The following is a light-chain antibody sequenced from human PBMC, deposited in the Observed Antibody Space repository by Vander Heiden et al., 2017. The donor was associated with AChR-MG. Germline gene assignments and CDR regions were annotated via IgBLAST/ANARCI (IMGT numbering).Light chain of an antibody. J-gene: IGLJ3*02. Sequence: QSALTHPASVSGSPGQSITHSCTGTSSDIGCYNYVSWYQQHPGKAPKLMIYDVSNRPSGVSNRFSGSKSGSMASLTISGLQAEDEADYYCSSYASSNLKVFGGGTRLTVL. V-gene: IGLV2-14*03. CDR2: DVS. CDR1: SSDIGCYNY. CDR3: SSYASSNLKV.